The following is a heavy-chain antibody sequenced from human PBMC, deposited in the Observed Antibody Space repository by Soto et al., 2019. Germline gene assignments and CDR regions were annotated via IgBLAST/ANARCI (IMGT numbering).Heavy chain of an antibody. V-gene: IGHV3-48*01. CDR3: AKELGAVAGPSYFDY. D-gene: IGHD6-19*01. CDR2: IGIGSSTK. CDR1: GFTFRNYG. J-gene: IGHJ4*02. Sequence: PGGSLRLSCAASGFTFRNYGMNWVRQAPGKGLEWVSYIGIGSSTKYYADSVKGRFTISRDNAKNSLYLQMNSLRAEDTAVYYCAKELGAVAGPSYFDYWGQGTLVTVSS.